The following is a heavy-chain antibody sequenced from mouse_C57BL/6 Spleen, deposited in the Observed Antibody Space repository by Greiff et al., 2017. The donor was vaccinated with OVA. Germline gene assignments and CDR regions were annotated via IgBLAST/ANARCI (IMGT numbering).Heavy chain of an antibody. CDR3: ARGGFNYYDYGVGFDY. Sequence: VQLQQSGAELVKPGASVKISCKASGYAFSSYWMNWVKQRPGKGLEWIGQIYPGDGDTNYNGKFKGKATLTADKSSSTAYMQLSSLTSEDSAVYFCARGGFNYYDYGVGFDYWGQGTTLTVSS. J-gene: IGHJ2*01. CDR2: IYPGDGDT. CDR1: GYAFSSYW. V-gene: IGHV1-80*01. D-gene: IGHD2-4*01.